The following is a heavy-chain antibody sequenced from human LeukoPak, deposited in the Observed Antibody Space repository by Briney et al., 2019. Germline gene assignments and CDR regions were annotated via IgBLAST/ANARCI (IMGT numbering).Heavy chain of an antibody. J-gene: IGHJ4*02. CDR1: GGSISSSSYY. CDR2: IYYSGST. CDR3: ARRDYYDSSDHFDY. D-gene: IGHD3-22*01. Sequence: SETLSLTCTVSGGSISSSSYYWGWIRQPPGKGLEWIGSIYYSGSTYYNPSLKSRVTVSVDTSKNQFSLKLSSVTAADTAVYYCARRDYYDSSDHFDYWGQGTLVTVSS. V-gene: IGHV4-39*01.